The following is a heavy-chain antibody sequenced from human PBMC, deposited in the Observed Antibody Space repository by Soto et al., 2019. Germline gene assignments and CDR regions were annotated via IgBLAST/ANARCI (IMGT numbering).Heavy chain of an antibody. CDR2: ISGYNGNT. V-gene: IGHV1-18*04. CDR3: AREDSTDPYFDY. Sequence: ASVNVSCKASGYTFTNYGISWVRQAPGQGLEWMGWISGYNGNTNYAQRLQGRVTMTTDTSTRTAYMDLRSLRSDDKDVYYSAREDSTDPYFDYLSQGTLVTVST. CDR1: GYTFTNYG. D-gene: IGHD2-15*01. J-gene: IGHJ4*02.